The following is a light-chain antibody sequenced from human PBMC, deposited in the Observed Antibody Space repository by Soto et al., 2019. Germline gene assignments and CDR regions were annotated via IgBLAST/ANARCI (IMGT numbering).Light chain of an antibody. V-gene: IGKV3-15*01. CDR2: GAS. CDR3: QQYNDWPPYRT. Sequence: EVLLTQSPATLSVSPGERATLSCRASQSVSINLAWYQQKPGQAPRLLIYGASTRATGIPARFSGSGSGTEFTLTISSLQSEDFAVYYCQQYNDWPPYRTFGQGTKVEIK. J-gene: IGKJ1*01. CDR1: QSVSIN.